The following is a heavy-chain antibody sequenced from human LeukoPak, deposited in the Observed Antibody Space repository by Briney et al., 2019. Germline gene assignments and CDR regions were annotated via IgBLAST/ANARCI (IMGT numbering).Heavy chain of an antibody. CDR3: ARVLHYGELSLPSVY. D-gene: IGHD3-16*02. V-gene: IGHV1-2*02. J-gene: IGHJ4*02. CDR2: INPNSGGT. CDR1: GYTFTGYY. Sequence: ASVKVSCKASGYTFTGYYMHWVRQAPGQGLEWMGWINPNSGGTNYAQKFQGRVTMTRDTSISTAYMKLSRLRSDDTAVYYCARVLHYGELSLPSVYWGQGTLVTVPS.